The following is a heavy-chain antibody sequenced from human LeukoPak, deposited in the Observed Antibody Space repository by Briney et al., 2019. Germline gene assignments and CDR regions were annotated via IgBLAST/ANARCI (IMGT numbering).Heavy chain of an antibody. CDR1: GFTVSSNY. CDR3: AKQLGYRSDGSCYFPY. J-gene: IGHJ4*02. Sequence: PGGSLRLSCAASGFTVSSNYMNWVRQAPGKGLEWVSAISNNGGYTYYADSVQGRFTISRDNSKSTLCLQMNSLRAEDTAVYYCAKQLGYRSDGSCYFPYWGQGTLVTVSS. D-gene: IGHD2-15*01. CDR2: ISNNGGYT. V-gene: IGHV3-53*01.